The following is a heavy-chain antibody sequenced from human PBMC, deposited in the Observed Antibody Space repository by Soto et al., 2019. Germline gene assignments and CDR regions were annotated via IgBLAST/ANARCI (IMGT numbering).Heavy chain of an antibody. CDR2: ISSSGSTI. CDR3: ARVERAAAGILYFDY. V-gene: IGHV3-11*01. CDR1: GFTFSDYY. J-gene: IGHJ4*02. Sequence: GGSLRLSCAASGFTFSDYYMSWIRQAPGKGLEWVSYISSSGSTIYYADSVKGRFTISRDNAKNSLYLQMNSLRAEDTAVYYCARVERAAAGILYFDYWGQGTLVTVSS. D-gene: IGHD6-13*01.